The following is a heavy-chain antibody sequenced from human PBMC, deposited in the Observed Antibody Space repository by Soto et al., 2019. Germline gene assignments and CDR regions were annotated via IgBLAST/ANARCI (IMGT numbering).Heavy chain of an antibody. CDR2: INHSGST. CDR3: ARISITIFGVVISAPYYYGMDV. J-gene: IGHJ6*02. Sequence: PSETLSLTCAVYGGSFSGYYWSWIRQPPGNGLEWIGEINHSGSTNYNPSLKSRVTISVDTSKNQFSLKLSSVTAADTAVYYCARISITIFGVVISAPYYYGMDVWGQGXTVTVYS. V-gene: IGHV4-34*01. CDR1: GGSFSGYY. D-gene: IGHD3-3*01.